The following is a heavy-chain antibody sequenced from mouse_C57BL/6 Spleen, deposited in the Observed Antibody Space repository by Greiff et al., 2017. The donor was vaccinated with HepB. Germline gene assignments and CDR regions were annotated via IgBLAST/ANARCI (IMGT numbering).Heavy chain of an antibody. Sequence: QVQLQQPGAELVRPGTSVKLSCKASGYTFTSYWMHWVKQRPGQGLEWIGVIDPSDSYTNYNQKFKGKATLTVDTSSSTAYMQLSSLTSEDSAVYYCARHYYDYDRAMDYWGQGTSVTVSS. CDR2: IDPSDSYT. J-gene: IGHJ4*01. D-gene: IGHD2-4*01. CDR3: ARHYYDYDRAMDY. CDR1: GYTFTSYW. V-gene: IGHV1-59*01.